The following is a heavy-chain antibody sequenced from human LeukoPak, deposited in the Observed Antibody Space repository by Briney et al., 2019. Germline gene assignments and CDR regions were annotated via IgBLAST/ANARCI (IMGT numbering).Heavy chain of an antibody. J-gene: IGHJ4*02. CDR1: GGSISSYY. Sequence: SETLSLTCTVSGGSISSYYWSWIRQPAGKGLKWIGRIYSTGSTNHNPSLKSRVTMSVDTSKNQFSLRLRSVTAADTAVYYCARQIASAGTAGFDFWGQGALVTVSS. CDR2: IYSTGST. CDR3: ARQIASAGTAGFDF. V-gene: IGHV4-4*07. D-gene: IGHD6-13*01.